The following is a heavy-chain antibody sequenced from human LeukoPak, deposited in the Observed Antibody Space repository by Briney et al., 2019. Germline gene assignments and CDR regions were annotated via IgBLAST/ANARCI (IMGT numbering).Heavy chain of an antibody. Sequence: GGSLRLFYVASGSTFSSYTMNWVRQAPGKGLEWVSSISTSNYIYYADSVMGRFTISRDNAKNSLYLQMNSLRAEDTAVYYCATRDYRYAFDIWGAGTMVTVSS. CDR2: ISTSNYI. D-gene: IGHD4-11*01. CDR3: ATRDYRYAFDI. V-gene: IGHV3-21*01. CDR1: GSTFSSYT. J-gene: IGHJ3*02.